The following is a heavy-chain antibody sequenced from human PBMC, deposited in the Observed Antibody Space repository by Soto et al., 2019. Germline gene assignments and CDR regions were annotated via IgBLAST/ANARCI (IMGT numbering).Heavy chain of an antibody. CDR3: ARGSYYSGWV. J-gene: IGHJ4*02. V-gene: IGHV6-1*01. CDR1: GDSVSSTSAA. D-gene: IGHD6-19*01. CDR2: TYYRSNWYS. Sequence: SQTLSLTCAISGDSVSSTSAAWSWIRQSPSRGLEWLGRTYYRSNWYSDYAVSVKGRITINPDTSKNQFSLQLSSVTPEDTAVYYCARGSYYSGWVWGQGTLVTVSS.